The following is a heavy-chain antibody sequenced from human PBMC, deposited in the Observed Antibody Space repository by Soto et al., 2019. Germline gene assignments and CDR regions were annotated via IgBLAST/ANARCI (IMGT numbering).Heavy chain of an antibody. CDR3: AKGSGWLDSYFDL. D-gene: IGHD6-19*01. J-gene: IGHJ2*01. V-gene: IGHV3-23*01. CDR2: ISGSGGST. Sequence: EVQLLESGGGLVQPGGSLRLSCAASGFTFSSYAMSWVRQASGKGLEWVSAISGSGGSTYYADSVKGRFTISRDNSKNTLYLQMNSLRAEDTAVYYCAKGSGWLDSYFDLWGRGTLVTVSS. CDR1: GFTFSSYA.